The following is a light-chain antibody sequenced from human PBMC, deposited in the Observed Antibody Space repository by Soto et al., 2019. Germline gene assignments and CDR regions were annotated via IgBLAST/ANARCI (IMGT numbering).Light chain of an antibody. CDR3: SSYTSSSTYV. CDR1: GSDVGGYDY. V-gene: IGLV2-14*01. Sequence: QSALTQPASVSGSPGQSSTISCTGTGSDVGGYDYVSWYQHHPGKAPKVMIYEVTNRPSGVSNRFSGSKSGNTASLTISGLLAEDGADYYCSSYTSSSTYVFGTGTKVTVL. CDR2: EVT. J-gene: IGLJ1*01.